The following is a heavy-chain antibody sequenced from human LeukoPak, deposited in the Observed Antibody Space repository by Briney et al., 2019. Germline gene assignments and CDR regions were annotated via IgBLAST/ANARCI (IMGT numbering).Heavy chain of an antibody. J-gene: IGHJ4*02. CDR3: ARGMATIALDY. CDR2: IYHSGST. V-gene: IGHV4-38-2*02. Sequence: SETLSLTCTVSGYSISSGYYWGWIRQPPGKGLEWIGSIYHSGSTYYNPSLKSRVTISVDTSKNQFSLKLSSVTAADTAVYYCARGMATIALDYWGQGTLVTVSS. CDR1: GYSISSGYY. D-gene: IGHD5-24*01.